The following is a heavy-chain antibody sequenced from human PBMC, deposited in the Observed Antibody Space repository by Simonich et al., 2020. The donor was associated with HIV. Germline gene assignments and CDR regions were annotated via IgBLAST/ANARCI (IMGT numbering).Heavy chain of an antibody. Sequence: QVQLQQWGAGLLKPSETLSLTCAVYGGSFIGYYWSWIRQPPGKGLEWIGEINHSGSTNYNPSLKSRVTISVDTSKNQFSLKLSSVTAADTAVYYCARRHPTTVTTPYFDYWGQGTLVTVSS. CDR3: ARRHPTTVTTPYFDY. D-gene: IGHD4-17*01. CDR1: GGSFIGYY. J-gene: IGHJ4*02. CDR2: INHSGST. V-gene: IGHV4-34*01.